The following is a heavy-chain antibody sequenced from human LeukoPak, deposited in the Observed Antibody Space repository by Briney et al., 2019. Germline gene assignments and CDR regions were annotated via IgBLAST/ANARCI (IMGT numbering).Heavy chain of an antibody. D-gene: IGHD4-23*01. CDR3: ARQGYGGNPQGAADY. J-gene: IGHJ4*02. Sequence: ASLKVSCKASGESFNNYPIHWVRQAPGQGLEWMGWISTYNGNTNYAQKLQGRVTMTTDTSTSTAYMELRSLRSDDTAVYYCARQGYGGNPQGAADYWGQGTLVTVSS. CDR2: ISTYNGNT. CDR1: GESFNNYP. V-gene: IGHV1-18*01.